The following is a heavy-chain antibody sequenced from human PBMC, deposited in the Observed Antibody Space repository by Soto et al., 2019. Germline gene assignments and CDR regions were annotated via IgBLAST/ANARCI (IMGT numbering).Heavy chain of an antibody. CDR3: ARGLRGCFDP. J-gene: IGHJ5*02. Sequence: QVQLKESGPGLVKPSGTLSLTCAVSGGSITSANWWTWVRQPPGGGLEWIGVISHSGITNYKASLTSRVNMSVDKTKNDVSLKLTDVTASYTAVYYCARGLRGCFDPWGQGTPVTVSS. CDR2: ISHSGIT. V-gene: IGHV4-4*02. CDR1: GGSITSANW.